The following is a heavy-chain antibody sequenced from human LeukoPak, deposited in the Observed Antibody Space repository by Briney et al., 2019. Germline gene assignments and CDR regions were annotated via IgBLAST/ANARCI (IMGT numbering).Heavy chain of an antibody. Sequence: GGSLRLSCAASGFSFSSYGMHWVRQAPGKGLEWVAVIWYDGSNKYYADSVKGRFTISRDNSKNTLYFEMNNLRAEDTAVYYCARARYDSSGSHAFDVWGQGTTVTVSS. CDR1: GFSFSSYG. D-gene: IGHD3-22*01. V-gene: IGHV3-33*01. J-gene: IGHJ3*01. CDR3: ARARYDSSGSHAFDV. CDR2: IWYDGSNK.